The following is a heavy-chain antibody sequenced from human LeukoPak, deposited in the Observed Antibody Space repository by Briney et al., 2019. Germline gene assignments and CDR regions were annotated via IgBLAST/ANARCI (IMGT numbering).Heavy chain of an antibody. Sequence: NPSETLSLTCTVSGGSISSYYWSWIRQPPGKGLEWVGDIYYSGSTNYNPSLKSRVTISVDTSKNQFSLKLSSVTAADTAVYYCARAFDGYNYFDYWGQGTLVTVSS. V-gene: IGHV4-59*01. CDR3: ARAFDGYNYFDY. D-gene: IGHD5-24*01. CDR2: IYYSGST. CDR1: GGSISSYY. J-gene: IGHJ4*02.